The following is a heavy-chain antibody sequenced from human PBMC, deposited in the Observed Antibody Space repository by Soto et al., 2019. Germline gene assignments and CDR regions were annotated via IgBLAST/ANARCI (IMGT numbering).Heavy chain of an antibody. CDR3: ARDHHRYSGYDYVDY. D-gene: IGHD5-12*01. Sequence: QVQLVESGGGLVKPGGSLRLPCVASGFTFSDYYMSWIRQAPGKGQEWVSYISSSSSYTNYADSVKGRFTISRDNAKNSLYLQMNSLRAEDTAVYYCARDHHRYSGYDYVDYWGQGTLVTVSS. CDR1: GFTFSDYY. CDR2: ISSSSSYT. V-gene: IGHV3-11*05. J-gene: IGHJ4*02.